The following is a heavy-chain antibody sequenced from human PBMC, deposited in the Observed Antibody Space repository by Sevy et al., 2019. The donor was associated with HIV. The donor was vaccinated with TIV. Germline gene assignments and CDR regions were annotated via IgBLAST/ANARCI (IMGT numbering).Heavy chain of an antibody. CDR1: GYTFTSYG. CDR3: ARDPILSTVTADRWFHP. J-gene: IGHJ5*02. CDR2: ISAYNGNT. D-gene: IGHD4-4*01. Sequence: ASVKVSCKASGYTFTSYGISWVRQAPGQGLEWMGWISAYNGNTNYAQKLQGRVTMTTDTSTSTAYMELRSLRSDDTAVYYCARDPILSTVTADRWFHPWGQGTLVTVSS. V-gene: IGHV1-18*01.